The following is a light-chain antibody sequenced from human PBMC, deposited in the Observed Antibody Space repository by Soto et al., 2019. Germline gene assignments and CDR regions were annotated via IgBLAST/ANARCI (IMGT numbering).Light chain of an antibody. CDR2: GGS. Sequence: IQMTHSPSSLSASVGDRVTITCLASQSIGSYLNWYQQKPGKAPNLLIHGGSILQSGVPPRFSGGGGGKDVTLTIRSLQPEDVARDYGQQMYTIPLNCGGGNKGDIK. J-gene: IGKJ4*01. CDR3: QQMYTIPLN. V-gene: IGKV1-39*01. CDR1: QSIGSY.